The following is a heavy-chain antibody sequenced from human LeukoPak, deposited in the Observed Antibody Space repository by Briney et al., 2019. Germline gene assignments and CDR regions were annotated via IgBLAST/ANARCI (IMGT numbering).Heavy chain of an antibody. V-gene: IGHV3-53*01. CDR2: IYSGGST. Sequence: GGSLRLSCAASGFTVSSNYMSLVRQAPGKGLEWVSTIYSGGSTYYADSVKGRFTISRDISKNTLYLQMNSLRGEDTAVYYCARNGYTSGWYRNWGQGTLVTVSS. D-gene: IGHD6-19*01. CDR1: GFTVSSNY. CDR3: ARNGYTSGWYRN. J-gene: IGHJ4*02.